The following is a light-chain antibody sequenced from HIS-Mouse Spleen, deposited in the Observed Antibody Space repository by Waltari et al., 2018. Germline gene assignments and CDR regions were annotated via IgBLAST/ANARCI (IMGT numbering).Light chain of an antibody. J-gene: IGKJ2*01. V-gene: IGKV3-20*01. Sequence: EIVLTQSPGTLSLSPGERATLSCRASQSVSSSYLAWYQQKPGQAPRLLSDGASSRATGIPDRFSGSGSGTDFTLTISRLEPEDFAVYYCQQYGSSPPYTFGQGTKLEIK. CDR1: QSVSSSY. CDR2: GAS. CDR3: QQYGSSPPYT.